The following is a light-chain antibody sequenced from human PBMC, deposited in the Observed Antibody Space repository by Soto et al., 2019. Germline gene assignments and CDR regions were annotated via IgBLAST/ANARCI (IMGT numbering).Light chain of an antibody. Sequence: DIQMTQSPSSLSASVGDRVTIICRASQTISMYLNWYQQKPGKATILLISAASHLQSGVPSRFNGSGSGTDFTLTIDSLQPEDLATYYCQQSYTTPLTFGGGTKVDIK. CDR2: AAS. CDR3: QQSYTTPLT. CDR1: QTISMY. V-gene: IGKV1-39*01. J-gene: IGKJ4*01.